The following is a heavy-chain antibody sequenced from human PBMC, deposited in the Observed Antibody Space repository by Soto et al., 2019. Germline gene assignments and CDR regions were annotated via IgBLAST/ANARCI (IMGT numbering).Heavy chain of an antibody. J-gene: IGHJ5*01. D-gene: IGHD3-9*01. CDR3: AKDRDPDGIWTFDS. CDR1: GFTFRTFT. CDR2: IIGGDGDK. Sequence: GGSLRLSCASSGFTFRTFTMNWVRQAPGKGLEWVSGIIGGDGDKFYSDSVKGRFTISRDNSKDMLFLQMSSLRVDDTAVYYCAKDRDPDGIWTFDSWGQGTLVTVSS. V-gene: IGHV3-23*01.